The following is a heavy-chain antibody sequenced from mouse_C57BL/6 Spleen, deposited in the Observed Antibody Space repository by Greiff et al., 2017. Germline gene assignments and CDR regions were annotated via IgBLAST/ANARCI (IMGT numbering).Heavy chain of an antibody. CDR1: GYAFPNYL. CDR3: ARADYYEGFAY. Sequence: VQLQQSGAELVRPGTSVKVSCKASGYAFPNYLIEWVKQRPGQGLEWIGVINPGSGGTNYNEKFKGKATLTADKSSSTAYMQLSSLTSEDSAVYFCARADYYEGFAYWGQGTLVTVSA. CDR2: INPGSGGT. J-gene: IGHJ3*01. D-gene: IGHD1-1*01. V-gene: IGHV1-54*01.